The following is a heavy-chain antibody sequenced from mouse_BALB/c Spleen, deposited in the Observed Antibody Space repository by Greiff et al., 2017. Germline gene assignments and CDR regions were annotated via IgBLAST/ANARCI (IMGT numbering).Heavy chain of an antibody. CDR1: GFSLTGYG. CDR2: IWGDGST. V-gene: IGHV2-6-7*01. J-gene: IGHJ2*01. Sequence: VQLQESGPGLVAPSQSLSITCTVSGFSLTGYGVNWVRQPPGKGLEWLGMIWGDGSTDYNSALKSRLSISKDNSKSQVFLKMNSLQTDDTARYYCARGYDGYPYYLDYWGQGTTLTVSS. CDR3: ARGYDGYPYYLDY. D-gene: IGHD2-3*01.